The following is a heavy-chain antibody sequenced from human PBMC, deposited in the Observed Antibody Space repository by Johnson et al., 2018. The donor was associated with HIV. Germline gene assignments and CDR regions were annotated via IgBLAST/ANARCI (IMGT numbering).Heavy chain of an antibody. D-gene: IGHD6-13*01. Sequence: QVQLVESGGGLVKPGGSLRLSCAASGFSFGDYYMSWIRQSPGKGLEWVSYISSSGSTIYYADSVKGRFTISRDNAKNSLYLQMNSLRAEDTAVYYCAKGRYSSSWYLAGAFDIWGQGTMVTVSS. V-gene: IGHV3-11*04. CDR3: AKGRYSSSWYLAGAFDI. CDR1: GFSFGDYY. J-gene: IGHJ3*02. CDR2: ISSSGSTI.